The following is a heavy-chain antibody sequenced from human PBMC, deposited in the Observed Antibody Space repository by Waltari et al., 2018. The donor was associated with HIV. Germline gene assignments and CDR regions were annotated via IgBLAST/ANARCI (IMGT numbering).Heavy chain of an antibody. V-gene: IGHV3-7*01. D-gene: IGHD2-2*01. J-gene: IGHJ4*02. CDR3: ATSRTFDY. Sequence: VLLVESGGGLVQPGGSLRPACTAPGLTFTRYWMGWVRQAPGKGLEWVANIKQDGSEKYYVDSVKGRFTISRDNAKNSLYLQMNSLRAEDTAMYYCATSRTFDYWGQGTLVTVSS. CDR1: GLTFTRYW. CDR2: IKQDGSEK.